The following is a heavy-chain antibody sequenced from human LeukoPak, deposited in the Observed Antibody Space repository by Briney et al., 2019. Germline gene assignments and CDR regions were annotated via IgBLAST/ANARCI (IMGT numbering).Heavy chain of an antibody. Sequence: GGSLRLSCAASGFTFDDYTMHWVRQAPGKGVEWVSLISWDGGSTYYADSVKGRFTISRDNSKNSLYLQMNSLRTEDTALYYCAKDKSSSGHYFDYWGQGTLVTVSS. D-gene: IGHD3-22*01. J-gene: IGHJ4*02. V-gene: IGHV3-43*01. CDR3: AKDKSSSGHYFDY. CDR1: GFTFDDYT. CDR2: ISWDGGST.